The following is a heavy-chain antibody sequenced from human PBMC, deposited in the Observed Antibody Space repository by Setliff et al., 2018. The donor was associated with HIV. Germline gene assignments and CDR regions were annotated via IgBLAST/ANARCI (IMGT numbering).Heavy chain of an antibody. CDR1: GGSISSYY. CDR2: VYYDGST. Sequence: SETLSLTCTVSGGSISSYYWSWIRQPPGKGLEWIGYVYYDGSTKHNPSLESRVTISADTSKNQFSLKVSSVTAADTAVYYCARDRSSGGYTYGLIDYWGQGRLVTVSS. J-gene: IGHJ4*02. CDR3: ARDRSSGGYTYGLIDY. D-gene: IGHD5-18*01. V-gene: IGHV4-59*01.